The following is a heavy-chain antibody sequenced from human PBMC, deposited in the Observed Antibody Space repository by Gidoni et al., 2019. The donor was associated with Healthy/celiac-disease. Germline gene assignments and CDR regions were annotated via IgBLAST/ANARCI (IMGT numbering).Heavy chain of an antibody. CDR3: ARRRDCSGGSCYPRYFDY. V-gene: IGHV4-39*01. D-gene: IGHD2-15*01. CDR2: IYYSGST. CDR1: GGSISSSSYY. J-gene: IGHJ4*02. Sequence: QLQLQESGPGLVKPSETLSLTCTVSGGSISSSSYYWGWIRQPPGKGLEWIGSIYYSGSTYYNPSLKSRVTISVDTSKNQFSLKLSSVTAADTAVYYCARRRDCSGGSCYPRYFDYWGQGTLVTVSS.